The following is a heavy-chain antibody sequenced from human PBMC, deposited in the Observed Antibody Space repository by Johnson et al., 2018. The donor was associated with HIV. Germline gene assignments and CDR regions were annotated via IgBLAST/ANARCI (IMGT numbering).Heavy chain of an antibody. Sequence: QVQLVESGGGVVQPGGSLRLSCAASGFTFSSYGMHWVRPAPGKGLEWVAFIRYDGSNKYYADSVKGRFTISRDNSKNTLYLQMNNLRDDDTAVYYCARDRAPVYSSSSTPFDAFDIWGQGTMVTVSS. CDR3: ARDRAPVYSSSSTPFDAFDI. V-gene: IGHV3-30*02. D-gene: IGHD6-6*01. CDR1: GFTFSSYG. J-gene: IGHJ3*02. CDR2: IRYDGSNK.